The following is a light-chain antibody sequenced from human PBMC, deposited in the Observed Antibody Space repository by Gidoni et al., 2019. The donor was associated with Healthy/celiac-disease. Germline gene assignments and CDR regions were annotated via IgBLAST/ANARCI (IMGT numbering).Light chain of an antibody. CDR2: YAS. CDR1: QSISSW. V-gene: IGKV1-5*01. CDR3: QQYNSYSVYT. J-gene: IGKJ2*01. Sequence: DIQMTQSPSTLSASVGDRVTITCRASQSISSWLAWYQQKPEKAPQLLIYYASSLESGVPSRFSGSGSGTEFTLTISSLQPDDFATYYCQQYNSYSVYTFGQGTKLEIK.